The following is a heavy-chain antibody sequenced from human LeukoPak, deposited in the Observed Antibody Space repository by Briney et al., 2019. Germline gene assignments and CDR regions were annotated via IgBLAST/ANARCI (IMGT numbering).Heavy chain of an antibody. Sequence: EPSETLSLTCTVSGGSISSSSYYWGWIRQPPGKGLEWIGSIYYSGSTYYNPSLKSRVTISVDTSKSQFSLRLTSVTAADTAVYYCARHVRFLEWLSSYYFDYWGQGTLSPSPQ. CDR2: IYYSGST. CDR1: GGSISSSSYY. CDR3: ARHVRFLEWLSSYYFDY. J-gene: IGHJ4*02. D-gene: IGHD3-3*01. V-gene: IGHV4-39*01.